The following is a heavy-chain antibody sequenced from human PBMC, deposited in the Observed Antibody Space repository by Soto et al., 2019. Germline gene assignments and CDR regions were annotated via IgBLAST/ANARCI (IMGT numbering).Heavy chain of an antibody. CDR2: ISDSAHSA. CDR3: ARPYGGKIGDALDL. D-gene: IGHD2-15*01. V-gene: IGHV3-23*01. CDR1: GFTLSIYA. Sequence: GGSLRLSCEASGFTLSIYAMTWVRQVAGKGLEWISTISDSAHSAYYADSAEGRFTISRDNSKDTLYLHMSSLRAEDTAVYYCARPYGGKIGDALDLWGQGTEVTVSS. J-gene: IGHJ3*01.